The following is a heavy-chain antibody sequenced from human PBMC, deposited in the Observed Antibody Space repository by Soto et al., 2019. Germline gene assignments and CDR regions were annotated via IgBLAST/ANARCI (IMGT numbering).Heavy chain of an antibody. J-gene: IGHJ6*02. CDR2: INPIFGKA. V-gene: IGHV1-69*13. Sequence: SVKVSCRASGGTFSSYAIIWLRQAPAQGLQLMVGINPIFGKANYDQKFQGRVTITADESTSTAYMELSSLRSEDTAVYYCARGFYGYCSSTSCYYYYYYGMDVWGQGTTVTVSS. CDR3: ARGFYGYCSSTSCYYYYYYGMDV. CDR1: GGTFSSYA. D-gene: IGHD2-2*03.